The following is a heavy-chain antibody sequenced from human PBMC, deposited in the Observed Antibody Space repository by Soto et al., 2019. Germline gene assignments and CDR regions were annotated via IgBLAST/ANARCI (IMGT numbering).Heavy chain of an antibody. CDR3: ARVPVAGYNWFDP. CDR2: IIPILGIA. J-gene: IGHJ5*02. Sequence: GASVKVSCKASGGTFSSYTISWVRQAPGQGLEWMGRIIPILGIANYAQKFQGRVTITADKSTSTAYMELSSLRSEDTAVYYCARVPVAGYNWFDPWGQGTLVTVSS. V-gene: IGHV1-69*02. D-gene: IGHD6-19*01. CDR1: GGTFSSYT.